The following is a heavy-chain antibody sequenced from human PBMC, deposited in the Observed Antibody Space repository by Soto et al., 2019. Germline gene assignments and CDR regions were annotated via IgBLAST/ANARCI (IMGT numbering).Heavy chain of an antibody. CDR1: GYTFTSCN. CDR2: INPSGGST. J-gene: IGHJ4*02. Sequence: QVQLVQSGAEVKKPGASVKVSCKASGYTFTSCNMHWVRQAPGQGLEWMGMINPSGGSTTYAQKFQGRVTMTRDTSTSTVYMELNSLRSEDTAVYYCARDNRAAVGGNFDYWGQGTLVTVSS. CDR3: ARDNRAAVGGNFDY. D-gene: IGHD6-13*01. V-gene: IGHV1-46*01.